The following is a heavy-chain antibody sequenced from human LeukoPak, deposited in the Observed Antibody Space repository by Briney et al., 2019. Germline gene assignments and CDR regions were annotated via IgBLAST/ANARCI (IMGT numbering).Heavy chain of an antibody. J-gene: IGHJ4*02. V-gene: IGHV4-31*03. Sequence: PSETLSLTCTVSGDSISSGGYYWSWIRQPPGKGLEWIEYIYHSGDTYYSPSLKSRTTISVDTSKNHFSLKMTSVSAADTAVYYCARERVSYFDNWGQGTLVTVSS. CDR3: ARERVSYFDN. CDR2: IYHSGDT. CDR1: GDSISSGGYY.